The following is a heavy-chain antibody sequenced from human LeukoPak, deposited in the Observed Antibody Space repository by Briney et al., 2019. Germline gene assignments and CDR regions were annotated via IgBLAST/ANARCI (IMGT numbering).Heavy chain of an antibody. CDR1: GFTFSSYG. CDR3: ARVLRTAGSLALDP. Sequence: PGGSLRLSCAASGFTFSSYGMHWVRQAPGKGLEWVAVISYDGSNKYYADSVKGRFTISRDNSKNTLYLQMNSLRAEDTAVYYCARVLRTAGSLALDPWGQGTLVTVSS. D-gene: IGHD6-13*01. CDR2: ISYDGSNK. V-gene: IGHV3-30*03. J-gene: IGHJ5*02.